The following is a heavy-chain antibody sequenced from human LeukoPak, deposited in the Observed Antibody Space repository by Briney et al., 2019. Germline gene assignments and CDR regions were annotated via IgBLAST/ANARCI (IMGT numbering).Heavy chain of an antibody. J-gene: IGHJ4*02. D-gene: IGHD5-18*01. CDR3: ARAGTYSYGLDY. CDR1: GFTFSSYA. Sequence: QPGGSLRLSCAASGFTFSSYAMSWVRRAPGKGLEWVSAISGSGGSTYYADSVKGRFTISRDNSKNTLYLQMNSLRAEDTAVYYCARAGTYSYGLDYWGQGTLVTVSS. V-gene: IGHV3-23*01. CDR2: ISGSGGST.